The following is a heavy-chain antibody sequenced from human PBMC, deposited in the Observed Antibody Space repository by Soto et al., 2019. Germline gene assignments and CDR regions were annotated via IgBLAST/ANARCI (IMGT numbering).Heavy chain of an antibody. CDR3: ARADCTGAYCYSWPFNYGVDV. D-gene: IGHD2-15*01. Sequence: QVQLVESGGGVVQPGGSLRLSCTTSGFTFNTYGMHWVRQAPGKGLEWVAIIWYDGSNKYYADSVKGRFTISRDYSRNTLYLQMNSLRAEDTALYYCARADCTGAYCYSWPFNYGVDVWGQGTTVTVSS. J-gene: IGHJ6*02. CDR2: IWYDGSNK. V-gene: IGHV3-33*08. CDR1: GFTFNTYG.